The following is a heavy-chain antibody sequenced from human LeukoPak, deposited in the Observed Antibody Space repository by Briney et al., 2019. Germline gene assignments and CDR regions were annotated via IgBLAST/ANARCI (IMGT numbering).Heavy chain of an antibody. J-gene: IGHJ5*02. CDR3: VRYDWFDP. D-gene: IGHD1-1*01. Sequence: ASVKVSCKASGYTFTGYYMHWVRQAPGQGLEWMGWINPNSGGTNYAQKFQGRVTMTRDTSISTAYMELSSLRSEDTAVYYCVRYDWFDPWGQGTLVTVSS. V-gene: IGHV1-2*02. CDR2: INPNSGGT. CDR1: GYTFTGYY.